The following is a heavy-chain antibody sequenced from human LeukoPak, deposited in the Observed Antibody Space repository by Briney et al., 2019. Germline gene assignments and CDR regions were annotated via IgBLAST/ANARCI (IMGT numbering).Heavy chain of an antibody. J-gene: IGHJ3*01. CDR3: ARVPGGGTAAN. CDR2: IYYSGST. V-gene: IGHV4-61*01. Sequence: PSETLSLTCTVSGGSVSSGSYYWSWIRQPPGKGLEWIGYIYYSGSTNYNPSLKSRVTISVDTSKNQFSLKLSSVTAAETAVYYCARVPGGGTAANWGQGTMVTVSS. CDR1: GGSVSSGSYY. D-gene: IGHD1-7*01.